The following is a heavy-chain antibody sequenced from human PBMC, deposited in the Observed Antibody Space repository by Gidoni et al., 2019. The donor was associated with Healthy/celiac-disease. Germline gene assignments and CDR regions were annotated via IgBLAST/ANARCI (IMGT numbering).Heavy chain of an antibody. CDR1: GFSLSTSGMW. V-gene: IGHV2-70*01. D-gene: IGHD5-12*01. CDR3: ARTRSRDGYNDYFDY. CDR2: MDWDDDK. Sequence: QVTLRESGPALVKPTQTRTLTCPSPGFSLSTSGMWVSWILQPPGKALEWLALMDWDDDKYYSTSLKTRLTISKDASKNQVVLTMTNMDPVDTATYYCARTRSRDGYNDYFDYWGQGTLVTVSS. J-gene: IGHJ4*02.